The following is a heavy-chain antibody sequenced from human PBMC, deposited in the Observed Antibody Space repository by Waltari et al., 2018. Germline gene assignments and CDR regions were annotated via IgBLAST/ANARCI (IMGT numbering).Heavy chain of an antibody. CDR2: VHRSGRT. CDR1: GDSMSGIDW. D-gene: IGHD2-15*01. J-gene: IGHJ4*02. CDR3: ARDRGRGLYLDS. V-gene: IGHV4-4*02. Sequence: QVQLQESGPGLVKPSGTLSLTCAVSGDSMSGIDWWNWVRQPPGKGLEWIGQVHRSGRTHYNPSLESRVTVSIETSNKQFSLILTSATAADTAGYYCARDRGRGLYLDSWGQGTLVTVSP.